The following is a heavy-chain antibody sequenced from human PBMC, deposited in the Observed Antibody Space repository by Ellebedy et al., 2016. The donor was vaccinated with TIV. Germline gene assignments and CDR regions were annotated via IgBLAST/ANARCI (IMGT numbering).Heavy chain of an antibody. CDR1: GLTFSNNA. J-gene: IGHJ3*02. D-gene: IGHD1-26*01. CDR2: ISDSGSST. V-gene: IGHV3-23*01. CDR3: ADDPWGVGPAFDI. Sequence: PGGSLRLSCAASGLTFSNNAMSWVRQAPGKGLEWASGISDSGSSTYYADSVKGRFTISRDNSKNTLYLRMDSLRVEDTAIYYCADDPWGVGPAFDIWGQGTMVTVSS.